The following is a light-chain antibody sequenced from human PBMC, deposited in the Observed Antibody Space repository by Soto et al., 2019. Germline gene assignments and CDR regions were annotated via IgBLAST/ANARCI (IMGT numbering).Light chain of an antibody. Sequence: EIVMTQSPATLSVSLGERATLSCRASQSIGSYLAWYQHKLGQPPRLLIYDASNRATGVPARFSGSGSETDFTLTISGLEPEDFAVYYCQQRYDWPWTFGQGTKVDIK. J-gene: IGKJ1*01. CDR3: QQRYDWPWT. CDR2: DAS. CDR1: QSIGSY. V-gene: IGKV3-11*01.